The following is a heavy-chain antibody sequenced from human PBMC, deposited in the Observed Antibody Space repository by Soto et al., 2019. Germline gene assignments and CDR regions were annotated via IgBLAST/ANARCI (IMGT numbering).Heavy chain of an antibody. CDR1: GFFFSSHG. Sequence: QVQLVESGGGVVQPGGSLTLSCVASGFFFSSHGMYWVRQAPGRGLEWVALISYEGSHKYYVDSVKGRFTISRDNSKKTVYLHMTSLRAEDMALYYCAKDFELPDGDYYHYGMDVWGQGTTVSVSS. D-gene: IGHD1-1*01. J-gene: IGHJ6*02. CDR3: AKDFELPDGDYYHYGMDV. CDR2: ISYEGSHK. V-gene: IGHV3-30*18.